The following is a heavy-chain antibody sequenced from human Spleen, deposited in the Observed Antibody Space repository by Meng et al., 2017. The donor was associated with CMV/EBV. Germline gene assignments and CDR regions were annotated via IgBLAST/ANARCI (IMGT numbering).Heavy chain of an antibody. J-gene: IGHJ5*02. D-gene: IGHD1-26*01. V-gene: IGHV1-18*01. CDR2: ISTSNGNT. Sequence: ASVKVSCKASGYIVTNYGISWLRQAPGQGLEWMGWISTSNGNTNYAQNLQGRVTITTDTSTSTTYMELRSLRSEDTAVYYCARAGMGANRGFDPWGQGTLVTVSS. CDR1: GYIVTNYG. CDR3: ARAGMGANRGFDP.